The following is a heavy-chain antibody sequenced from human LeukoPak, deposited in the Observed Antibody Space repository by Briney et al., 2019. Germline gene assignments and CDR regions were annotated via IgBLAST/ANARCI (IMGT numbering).Heavy chain of an antibody. Sequence: SETLSLTCTVSSGSISSGSYYWSWIRQPAGKGLEWIGRIYTSGSTNYNPSLKSRVTISVDTSKNQFSLKLSSVTAADTAVYYCARCPGGRGCSGGSCYHHYYMDVWGKGTTVTISS. J-gene: IGHJ6*03. CDR2: IYTSGST. CDR1: SGSISSGSYY. D-gene: IGHD2-15*01. CDR3: ARCPGGRGCSGGSCYHHYYMDV. V-gene: IGHV4-61*02.